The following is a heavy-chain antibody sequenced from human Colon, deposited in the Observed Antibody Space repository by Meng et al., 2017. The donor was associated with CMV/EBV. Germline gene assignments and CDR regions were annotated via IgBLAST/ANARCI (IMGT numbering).Heavy chain of an antibody. V-gene: IGHV3-21*01. J-gene: IGHJ5*02. Sequence: GGSLRLSCAASGFTFSNYKMNWVRQAPGKGLEWVSSISTISGFMYYADSVRGRFTISRDNAKNSVYLQMNSLRAEDTAVYYCARDSNDYSDYAHWFDAWGQGTLVTVSS. CDR3: ARDSNDYSDYAHWFDA. CDR1: GFTFSNYK. CDR2: ISTISGFM. D-gene: IGHD4-11*01.